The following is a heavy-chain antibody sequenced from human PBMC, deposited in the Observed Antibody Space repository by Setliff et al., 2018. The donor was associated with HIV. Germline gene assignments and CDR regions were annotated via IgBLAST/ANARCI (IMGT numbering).Heavy chain of an antibody. CDR3: ARGTWMQARWWFDS. V-gene: IGHV1-69*13. J-gene: IGHJ5*01. CDR2: IIPILGTT. Sequence: SVKVSCKASGGTFNNYAISRVRQAPGQGPEWMGGIIPILGTTNYAQKIQGRVKFSADESTGTAYMDLTRLRVDDTAIYYCARGTWMQARWWFDSWGQGTQVTVSS. CDR1: GGTFNNYA. D-gene: IGHD5-18*01.